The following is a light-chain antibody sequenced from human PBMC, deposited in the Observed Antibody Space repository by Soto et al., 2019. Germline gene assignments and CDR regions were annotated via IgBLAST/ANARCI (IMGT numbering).Light chain of an antibody. CDR3: QQTYRTFT. V-gene: IGKV1-39*01. Sequence: IQLTQSPSSLSASVGDRVTITCRASQSVSTYLNWYQQKPGKAPRLLIYLASSLHSGVPSRFTVSGYETDFTLTISDLQPEDFATYYCQQTYRTFTFGQGTKLDI. CDR2: LAS. CDR1: QSVSTY. J-gene: IGKJ2*01.